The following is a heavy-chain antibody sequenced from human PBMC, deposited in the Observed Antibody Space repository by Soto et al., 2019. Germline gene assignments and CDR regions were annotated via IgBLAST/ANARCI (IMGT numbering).Heavy chain of an antibody. CDR3: ARLGGWSGGSSGMDV. V-gene: IGHV3-72*01. Sequence: EVQLVESGGGLVQPGGSLRLSCAASGLIFSDYHMDWVRQAPGKGLEWVGRIRRKANSYTTEYAASVKGRFTISRDDSKSSLYLQMNSLKSEDTAGYYCARLGGWSGGSSGMDVWGQGTTVTVSS. CDR1: GLIFSDYH. D-gene: IGHD6-19*01. J-gene: IGHJ6*02. CDR2: IRRKANSYTT.